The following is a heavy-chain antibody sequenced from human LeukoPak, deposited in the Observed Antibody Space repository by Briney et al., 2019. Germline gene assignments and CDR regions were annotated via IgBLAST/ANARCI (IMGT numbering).Heavy chain of an antibody. V-gene: IGHV3-30*18. CDR3: AKGRVLLWFGELWY. J-gene: IGHJ4*02. Sequence: GGSLRLSCAASGFTFSSYGMHWVRQAPGKGLEWVAVISYDGSNKYYADSVKGRFTISRDNSKNTLYLQMNSLRAEDTAVYYCAKGRVLLWFGELWYWGQGTLVTVSS. D-gene: IGHD3-10*01. CDR2: ISYDGSNK. CDR1: GFTFSSYG.